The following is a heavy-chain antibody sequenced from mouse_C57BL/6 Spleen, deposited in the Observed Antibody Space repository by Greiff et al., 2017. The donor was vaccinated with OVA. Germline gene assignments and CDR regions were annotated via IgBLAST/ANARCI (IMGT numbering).Heavy chain of an antibody. CDR1: GYTFTDYE. J-gene: IGHJ1*03. CDR2: IDPETGGT. Sequence: QVQLKESGAELVRPGASVTLSCKASGYTFTDYEMHWVKQTPVHGLEWIGAIDPETGGTAYNQKFKGKAILTADKSSSTAYMALRSLTSEDSAVYYCTKLGGLYWYFDVWGTGTTVTVSS. D-gene: IGHD4-1*01. CDR3: TKLGGLYWYFDV. V-gene: IGHV1-15*01.